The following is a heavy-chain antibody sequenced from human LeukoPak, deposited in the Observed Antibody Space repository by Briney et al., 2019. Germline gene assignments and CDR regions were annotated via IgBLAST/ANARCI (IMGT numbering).Heavy chain of an antibody. CDR1: RFSFSSYA. CDR2: ISGSGSST. V-gene: IGHV3-23*01. D-gene: IGHD1-26*01. CDR3: ARDLGVGAIGFVDY. Sequence: GGSLRLSCAASRFSFSSYAMSWVRQAPGKGLEWVSSISGSGSSTYYADSVKDRFTISRDNSKSTLYLQMNSLRSDDTAVYYCARDLGVGAIGFVDYRGQGTLVTVSS. J-gene: IGHJ4*02.